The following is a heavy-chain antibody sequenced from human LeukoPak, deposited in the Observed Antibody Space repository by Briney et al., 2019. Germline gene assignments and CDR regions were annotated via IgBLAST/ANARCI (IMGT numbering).Heavy chain of an antibody. Sequence: GGSLRLSCAASGFTVSSNYMSWVRQAPGKGLEWVSIIYSDGTAYCADSVKGRFTISRDNSKNTLYLQMNSLRAEDTAVYYCARAKVGAAGFFDYWGQGTLVTVSS. V-gene: IGHV3-53*01. CDR3: ARAKVGAAGFFDY. D-gene: IGHD6-13*01. CDR1: GFTVSSNY. CDR2: IYSDGTA. J-gene: IGHJ4*02.